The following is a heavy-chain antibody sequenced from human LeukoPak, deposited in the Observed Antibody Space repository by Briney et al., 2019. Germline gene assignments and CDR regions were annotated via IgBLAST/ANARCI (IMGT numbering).Heavy chain of an antibody. CDR2: IFHSGST. V-gene: IGHV4-59*01. Sequence: PSETLSLTCTVSGASISSYYWSWIRQPPAKGLEWIGYIFHSGSTNYNPSLKSRVTISVDTSKNQLSLKLSSVTAADTAVYYCARGAPGGNDYGDYWGQGTLVTVSS. J-gene: IGHJ4*02. CDR3: ARGAPGGNDYGDY. CDR1: GASISSYY.